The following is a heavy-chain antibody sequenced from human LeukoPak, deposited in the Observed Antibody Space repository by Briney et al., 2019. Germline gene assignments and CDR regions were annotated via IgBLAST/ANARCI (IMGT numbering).Heavy chain of an antibody. Sequence: GGSLRLSCAASGVNFNTYAIYWVRQAPGKGLEWVSGICGSGGCTYYADSVKGRFTISRDNSKNTVYLQMNSLTADDTAVYYCAKTTVGYSSGRYPGWPADCWGQGTLVTVSP. D-gene: IGHD6-19*01. CDR3: AKTTVGYSSGRYPGWPADC. CDR2: ICGSGGCT. CDR1: GVNFNTYA. V-gene: IGHV3-23*01. J-gene: IGHJ4*02.